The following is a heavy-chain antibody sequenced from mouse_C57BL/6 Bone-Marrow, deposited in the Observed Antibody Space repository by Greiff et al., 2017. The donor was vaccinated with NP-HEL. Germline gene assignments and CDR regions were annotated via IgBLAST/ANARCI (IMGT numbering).Heavy chain of an antibody. Sequence: QVQLKESGAELVKPGASVKISCKASGYAFSSYWMNWVKQRPGKGLEWIGQIYPGDGDTNYNGKFKGKATLTAGKSSSTAYIQLSSLTSEDSAVYFCAREGYYYCSTLDYWGQGNTLTVSS. CDR2: IYPGDGDT. CDR1: GYAFSSYW. D-gene: IGHD1-1*01. CDR3: AREGYYYCSTLDY. J-gene: IGHJ2*01. V-gene: IGHV1-80*01.